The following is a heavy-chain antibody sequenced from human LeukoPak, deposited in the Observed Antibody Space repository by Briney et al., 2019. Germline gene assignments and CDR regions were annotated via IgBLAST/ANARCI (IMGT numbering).Heavy chain of an antibody. CDR1: GYSFTSYW. D-gene: IGHD6-19*01. Sequence: GESPRISCKGSGYSFTSYWISWVRRMPGKGLEWMGRIDPSDSYTNYSPSFQGHVTISADKSISTAYLQWSSLKASDTAMYYCASISSSGWHSDDYWGQGTLVTISS. J-gene: IGHJ4*02. V-gene: IGHV5-10-1*01. CDR3: ASISSSGWHSDDY. CDR2: IDPSDSYT.